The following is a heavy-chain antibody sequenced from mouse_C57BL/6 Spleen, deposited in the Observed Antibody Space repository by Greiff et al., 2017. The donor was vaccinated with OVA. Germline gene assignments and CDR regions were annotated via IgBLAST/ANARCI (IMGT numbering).Heavy chain of an antibody. CDR3: AFITTVVGAMDY. J-gene: IGHJ4*01. D-gene: IGHD1-1*01. CDR2: IYPGSGST. CDR1: GYTFTSYW. V-gene: IGHV1-55*01. Sequence: QVQLKQPGAELVKPGASVKMSCKASGYTFTSYWITWVKQRPGQGLEWIGDIYPGSGSTNYNEKFKSKATLTVDTSSSTAYMQLSSLTSEDSAVYYCAFITTVVGAMDYWGQGTSVTVSS.